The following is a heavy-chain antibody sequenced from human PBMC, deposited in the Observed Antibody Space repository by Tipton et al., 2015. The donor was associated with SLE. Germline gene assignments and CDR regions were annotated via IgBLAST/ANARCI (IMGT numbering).Heavy chain of an antibody. J-gene: IGHJ3*02. CDR3: ASVGRDGEEINDAFDI. CDR2: IYYSGST. CDR1: GGSISSSSYY. Sequence: LRLSCTVSGGSISSSSYYWGWIRQPPGKGLEWIGSIYYSGSTYYNPSLKSRVTISVDTSKNQFSLQLNSVTPEDTAVYYCASVGRDGEEINDAFDIWGQGTMVTVSS. V-gene: IGHV4-39*07. D-gene: IGHD5-24*01.